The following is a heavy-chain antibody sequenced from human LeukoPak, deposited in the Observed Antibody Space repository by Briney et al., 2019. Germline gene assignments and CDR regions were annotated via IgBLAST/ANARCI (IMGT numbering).Heavy chain of an antibody. CDR3: AAGTGDYGTFDY. J-gene: IGHJ4*02. CDR2: IIPIFGTA. CDR1: GGTFSSYA. V-gene: IGHV1-69*13. D-gene: IGHD4-17*01. Sequence: SVKVSCKASGGTFSSYAISWVRQAPGQGLEWMGGIIPIFGTANYAQKFQGRVTITADESTTTAYMELSSLRSEDTAVYYCAAGTGDYGTFDYWGQGTLVTVSS.